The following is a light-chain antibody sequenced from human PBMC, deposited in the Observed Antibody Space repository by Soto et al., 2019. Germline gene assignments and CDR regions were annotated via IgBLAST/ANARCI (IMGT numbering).Light chain of an antibody. V-gene: IGKV1-39*01. J-gene: IGKJ5*01. CDR3: QQANTFPIT. CDR2: AAS. Sequence: DIQMTQSPSSLSASVGDRVTITCRANQSVSDSLNWYQQKPGKVPKLLIYAASSLRSGVPSRISGSGSGTDFTLTISSLQPEDFATYYCQQANTFPITFRQGTRLEIK. CDR1: QSVSDS.